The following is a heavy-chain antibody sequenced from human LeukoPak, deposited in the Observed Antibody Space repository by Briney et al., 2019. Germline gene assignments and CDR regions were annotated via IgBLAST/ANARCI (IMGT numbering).Heavy chain of an antibody. Sequence: GGSLRLSCAASGFTFSSYGMQWVRQAPGKGLEWVALISYDGSNKHYADSVKGRFTISRDNSKNTPSLQMNSLRAEDTAVYYCAKDGAGSWFGEATWGQGTLVTVSS. CDR1: GFTFSSYG. CDR2: ISYDGSNK. CDR3: AKDGAGSWFGEAT. V-gene: IGHV3-30*18. J-gene: IGHJ5*02. D-gene: IGHD6-13*01.